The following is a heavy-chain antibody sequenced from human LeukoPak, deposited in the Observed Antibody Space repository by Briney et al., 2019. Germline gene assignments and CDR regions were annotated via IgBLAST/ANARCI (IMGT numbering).Heavy chain of an antibody. V-gene: IGHV4-39*01. J-gene: IGHJ4*02. CDR1: GGSISSSSYY. CDR3: GGSYYDSSGYYYAMSFDY. D-gene: IGHD3-22*01. Sequence: SETLSLTCTVSGGSISSSSYYWGWIRQPPGKGLEWIGSIYYSGSTYYNPSLKSRVTISVDTSKNQFSLKLSSVTAADTAVYYCGGSYYDSSGYYYAMSFDYWGQGTLVTVSS. CDR2: IYYSGST.